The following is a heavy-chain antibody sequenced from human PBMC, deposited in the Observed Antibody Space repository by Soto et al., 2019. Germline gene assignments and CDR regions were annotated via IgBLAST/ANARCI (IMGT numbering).Heavy chain of an antibody. V-gene: IGHV3-23*01. CDR3: ANATTNGGWFNPFDS. CDR2: LSGSGTST. CDR1: GFSFVNYA. J-gene: IGHJ4*02. D-gene: IGHD6-19*01. Sequence: PGGSLRLSCAASGFSFVNYAMNWVRQAPGKGLEWVSGLSGSGTSTYYADSVKGRFTISRDNSRDTLFLQMNSLTADDTAVYYCANATTNGGWFNPFDSWGQGALVTVS.